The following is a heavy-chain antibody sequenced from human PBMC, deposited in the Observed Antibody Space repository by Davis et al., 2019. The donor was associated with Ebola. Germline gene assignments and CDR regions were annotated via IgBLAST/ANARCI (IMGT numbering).Heavy chain of an antibody. Sequence: SETLSLTCAVYSGSFSGYYWSWIRQSPGKGLEWIGEISHTGSTNYKPSLKSRVTISVDTSKKQFSLKLNSVTAADTAVYYCAVGNSGSYFGAFDIWGQGTMVTVSS. D-gene: IGHD1-26*01. CDR3: AVGNSGSYFGAFDI. J-gene: IGHJ3*02. V-gene: IGHV4-34*01. CDR1: SGSFSGYY. CDR2: ISHTGST.